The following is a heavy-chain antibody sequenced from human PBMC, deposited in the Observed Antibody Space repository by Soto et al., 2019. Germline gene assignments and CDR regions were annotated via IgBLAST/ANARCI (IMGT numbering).Heavy chain of an antibody. J-gene: IGHJ4*02. D-gene: IGHD3-22*01. CDR2: IWYDGSNR. CDR1: GFTFSSYG. V-gene: IGHV3-33*01. Sequence: GGSLRLSCAASGFTFSSYGMHWVRQAPGKGLEWVAVIWYDGSNRYYVDSVKGRFTISRDNSKNTLYLQMNSLRAEDTAVYYCATSGLDYYDSSGYFAGFDDWGQGTLVTVSS. CDR3: ATSGLDYYDSSGYFAGFDD.